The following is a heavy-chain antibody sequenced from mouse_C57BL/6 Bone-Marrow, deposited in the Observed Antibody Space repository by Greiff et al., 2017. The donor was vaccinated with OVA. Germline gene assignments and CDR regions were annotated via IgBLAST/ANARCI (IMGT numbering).Heavy chain of an antibody. J-gene: IGHJ4*01. D-gene: IGHD2-1*01. CDR2: IDPEDGGT. V-gene: IGHV14-2*01. CDR3: ARTLYGNYVGDYYAIDY. CDR1: GFNITDYY. Sequence: EVQLQQSGAELVKPGASVTLSCTASGFNITDYYMHWVKQRTEQGMEWIGRIDPEDGGTKYAPTFKGRATITADTSSNTAYLQLSSLTSDDTAVYYCARTLYGNYVGDYYAIDYWGQGTLVTVSA.